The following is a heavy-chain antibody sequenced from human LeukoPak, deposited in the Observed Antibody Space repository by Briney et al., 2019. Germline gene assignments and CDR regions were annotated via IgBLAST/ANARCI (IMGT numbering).Heavy chain of an antibody. D-gene: IGHD3-3*01. CDR2: MNPNSGNT. CDR1: GYTFTSYD. V-gene: IGHV1-8*01. Sequence: ASVKVSCKASGYTFTSYDINWVRQATGQGLEWMGWMNPNSGNTGYAQKVQGRVTMTRNPAISTAYIELRSLRAEDTAVYYCARSRGYDFWSGYHHWFDPWGQGTLVTVSS. J-gene: IGHJ5*02. CDR3: ARSRGYDFWSGYHHWFDP.